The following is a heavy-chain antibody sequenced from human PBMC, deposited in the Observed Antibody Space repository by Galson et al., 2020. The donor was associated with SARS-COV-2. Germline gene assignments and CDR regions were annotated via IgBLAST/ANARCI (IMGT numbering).Heavy chain of an antibody. CDR3: ARDRHVVPAATYYGMDV. V-gene: IGHV3-48*03. Sequence: GGSLRLSCAASGFTFSSYEMNWVRQAPGKGLEWVSYISSSGSTIYYADSVKGRFTISRDNAKNSLYLQMNSLRAEDTAVYYCARDRHVVPAATYYGMDVWGQGTTVTVSS. CDR1: GFTFSSYE. J-gene: IGHJ6*02. CDR2: ISSSGSTI. D-gene: IGHD2-2*01.